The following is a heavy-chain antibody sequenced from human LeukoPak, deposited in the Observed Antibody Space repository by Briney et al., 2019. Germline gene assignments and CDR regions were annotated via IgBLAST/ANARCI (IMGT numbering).Heavy chain of an antibody. J-gene: IGHJ4*02. CDR3: ARTRPYYYGSGSRTYFDY. D-gene: IGHD3-10*01. CDR2: INHSGST. Sequence: PSETLSLTCAVYGGSFSGYYWSWIRQPPGKGLEWIGEINHSGSTNYNPSLKSRVTISVDTSKNQFSLKLSPVTAADTAVYYCARTRPYYYGSGSRTYFDYWGQGTLVTVSS. V-gene: IGHV4-34*01. CDR1: GGSFSGYY.